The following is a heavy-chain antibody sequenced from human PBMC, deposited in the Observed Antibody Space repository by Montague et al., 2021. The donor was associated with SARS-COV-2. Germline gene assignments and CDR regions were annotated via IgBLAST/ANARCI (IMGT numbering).Heavy chain of an antibody. Sequence: SETLSLTCTVSGDSINNYYWSWIRQSPGKGLEYIGYIYYSGGANXYPSRGTNYNPSFGSRVAISLVTSKNQFSLNLSSVTTADTAVYYCARGSGYSGYALAYWGQGTLVTVSS. CDR2: IYYSGGANXYPSRGT. CDR3: ARGSGYSGYALAY. J-gene: IGHJ4*02. D-gene: IGHD5-12*01. CDR1: GDSINNYY. V-gene: IGHV4-59*01.